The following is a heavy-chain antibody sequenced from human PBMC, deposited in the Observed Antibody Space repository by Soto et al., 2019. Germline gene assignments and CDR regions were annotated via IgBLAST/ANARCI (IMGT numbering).Heavy chain of an antibody. CDR3: ARGAPLYGSGSYYFDS. J-gene: IGHJ4*02. D-gene: IGHD3-10*01. V-gene: IGHV3-7*01. CDR1: GFTFSTYW. Sequence: QLVESGGGLVQPGGSLRLSCAASGFTFSTYWMSWVRQAPGKGLEWLANINQDGSEKYYVGSVRARFTISRDNAKNSLYLQMNSLRAADTAVYYCARGAPLYGSGSYYFDSWGQGTLVPVSS. CDR2: INQDGSEK.